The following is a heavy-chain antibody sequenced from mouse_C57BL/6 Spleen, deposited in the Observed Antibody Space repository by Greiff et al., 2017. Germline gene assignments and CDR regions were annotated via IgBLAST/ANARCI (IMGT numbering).Heavy chain of an antibody. D-gene: IGHD1-1*01. CDR1: GYTFTEYT. V-gene: IGHV1-62-2*01. J-gene: IGHJ1*03. CDR3: ARHEEDYYGSSSWYFDV. Sequence: QVQLQQSGAELVKPGASVKLSCKASGYTFTEYTIHWVKQRSGQGLEWIGWFYPGSGSIKYNEKFKDKATLTADESSSTVYMELSRWTSEDSAVYFCARHEEDYYGSSSWYFDVWGTGTTVTVSS. CDR2: FYPGSGSI.